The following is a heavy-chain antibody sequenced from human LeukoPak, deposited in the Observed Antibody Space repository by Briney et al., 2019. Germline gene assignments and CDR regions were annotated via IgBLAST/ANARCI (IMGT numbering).Heavy chain of an antibody. D-gene: IGHD5-18*01. CDR3: ARALRYSYGETFDY. J-gene: IGHJ4*02. CDR2: IIPIFGTA. Sequence: ASVKVSCKASGGTFSSYAISWVRQAPGQGLEWMGGIIPIFGTANYAQKFQGRDTITADESTSTAYMELSSLRSEDTAVYYCARALRYSYGETFDYWGQGTLVTVSS. V-gene: IGHV1-69*13. CDR1: GGTFSSYA.